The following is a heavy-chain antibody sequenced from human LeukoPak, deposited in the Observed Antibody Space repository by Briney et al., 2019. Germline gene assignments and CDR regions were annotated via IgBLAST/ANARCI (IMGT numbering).Heavy chain of an antibody. CDR1: GYTFTSYA. J-gene: IGHJ4*02. D-gene: IGHD6-19*01. Sequence: ASVKVSCKASGYTFTSYAMHWVRQAPGQRLEWMGWINAGNGNTKYSQKFQGRVTITRDTSASTAYMELSSLRSEDTAVYYCAKVWTSSGWYFDYSGQGTLVTVSS. CDR2: INAGNGNT. V-gene: IGHV1-3*01. CDR3: AKVWTSSGWYFDY.